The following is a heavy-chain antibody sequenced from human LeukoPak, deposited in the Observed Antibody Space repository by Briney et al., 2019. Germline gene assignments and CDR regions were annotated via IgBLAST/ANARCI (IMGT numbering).Heavy chain of an antibody. CDR3: ARADTYLDY. D-gene: IGHD5-18*01. Sequence: SQTLSLTCTVSGGSVSSGDYYWNWIRQPPGKGLEWIVNIYYSGSTSYNPSLKSRVTISIDTSKNQFSLNLNSVTAADTAVYYCARADTYLDYWGQGILVTVSS. CDR2: IYYSGST. CDR1: GGSVSSGDYY. V-gene: IGHV4-30-4*08. J-gene: IGHJ4*02.